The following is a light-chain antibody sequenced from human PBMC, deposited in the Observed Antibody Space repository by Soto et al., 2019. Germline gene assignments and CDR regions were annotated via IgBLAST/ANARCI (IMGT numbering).Light chain of an antibody. CDR3: QQYGSSPT. Sequence: MTPSPAPLSVSPGERAPLSCRASQSVSSSYLAWYQQKPGQAPRLLIYGASSRATGIPDRVSGSGSGTDFTLTISILQPEDFAVYYCQQYGSSPTFGQGTRLEIK. CDR2: GAS. J-gene: IGKJ5*01. V-gene: IGKV3-20*01. CDR1: QSVSSSY.